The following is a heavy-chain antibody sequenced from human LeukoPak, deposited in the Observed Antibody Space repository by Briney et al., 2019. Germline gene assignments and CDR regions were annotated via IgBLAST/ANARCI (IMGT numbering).Heavy chain of an antibody. V-gene: IGHV4-59*01. CDR3: ARVLYYYDSSGYYYDAFDI. CDR1: GGSICSCY. Sequence: KPSETLSLTCTVSGGSICSCYWSWIRQPPGKGLEWIGYVYYSGSPNYNPSLKSRVTISVDTSKNQFSLKLSSVPAADTAVYYSARVLYYYDSSGYYYDAFDIWGQGTMVTVSS. D-gene: IGHD3-22*01. J-gene: IGHJ3*02. CDR2: VYYSGSP.